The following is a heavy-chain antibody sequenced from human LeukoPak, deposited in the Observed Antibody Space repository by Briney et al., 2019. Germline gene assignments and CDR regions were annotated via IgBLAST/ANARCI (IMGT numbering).Heavy chain of an antibody. CDR3: ARDPLVTTVTTSGY. CDR1: GFTVSDYY. Sequence: PGGSLRLSCAASGFTVSDYYMSWIRQAPGKGLEWVSYISSSGGTIYYADSVKGRFTISRDNAKNSLYLQMNSLRAEDTAVYYCARDPLVTTVTTSGYWGQGTLVTVSS. D-gene: IGHD4-17*01. V-gene: IGHV3-11*01. CDR2: ISSSGGTI. J-gene: IGHJ4*02.